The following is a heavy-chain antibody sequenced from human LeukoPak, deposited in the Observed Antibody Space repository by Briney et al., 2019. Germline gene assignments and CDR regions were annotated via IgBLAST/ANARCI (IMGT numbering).Heavy chain of an antibody. CDR3: ARGGFLEWLPFDY. CDR2: MYPNSGNT. J-gene: IGHJ4*02. D-gene: IGHD3-3*01. V-gene: IGHV1-8*03. Sequence: ASVKVSCKASGYTFTSYDIKWVRQATGQGLEWMGWMYPNSGNTDYAQKFQGRVTITRNTSISTAYMELSSLRSEDTAVYYCARGGFLEWLPFDYWGQGTLVTVSS. CDR1: GYTFTSYD.